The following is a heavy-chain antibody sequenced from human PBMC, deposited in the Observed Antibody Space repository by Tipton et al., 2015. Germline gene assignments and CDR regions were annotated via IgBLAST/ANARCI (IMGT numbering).Heavy chain of an antibody. CDR3: ARDIRGGEDY. CDR1: GYTFTNYD. D-gene: IGHD3-16*01. J-gene: IGHJ4*02. Sequence: QLVQSGAEVKKPGASVKVSCKASGYTFTNYDINWVRQATGQGLEWMGGIIPIFDTPIYAQNFQGRVTITAEETTSTAYMQLRGLRSEDTAVYYCARDIRGGEDYWGQGTLVTVSS. CDR2: IIPIFDTP. V-gene: IGHV1-69*13.